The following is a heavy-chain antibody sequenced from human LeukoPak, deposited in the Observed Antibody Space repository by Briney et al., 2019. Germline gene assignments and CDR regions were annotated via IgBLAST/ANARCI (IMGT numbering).Heavy chain of an antibody. V-gene: IGHV4-59*01. Sequence: SETLSLTCTVSGGSISSYYWSWIRQPPGKGLEWIGYIYYSGSTNYNPSLKSRVTISVDTSKNQFSLKLSSVTAADTAVYYCASLYVSSGYPYDYWGQGTLVTVSS. J-gene: IGHJ4*02. CDR1: GGSISSYY. CDR2: IYYSGST. D-gene: IGHD3-22*01. CDR3: ASLYVSSGYPYDY.